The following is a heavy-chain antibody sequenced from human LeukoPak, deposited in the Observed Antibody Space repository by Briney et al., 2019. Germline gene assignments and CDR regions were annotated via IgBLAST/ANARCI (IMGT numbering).Heavy chain of an antibody. J-gene: IGHJ6*02. CDR3: AREKKYYYGMEV. V-gene: IGHV3-53*01. CDR2: IYSGSST. Sequence: QPGGSLRLSCAPSGVTASSNYMSWVRQAPGQGLEWVSVIYSGSSTYHAASLKGRFTISTDNSKNTLCLQMNSLRAEDTAVYYCAREKKYYYGMEVWGQGNTGTVSS. CDR1: GVTASSNY.